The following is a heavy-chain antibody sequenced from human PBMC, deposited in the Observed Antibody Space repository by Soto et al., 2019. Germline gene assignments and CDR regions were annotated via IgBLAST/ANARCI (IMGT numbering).Heavy chain of an antibody. CDR2: IVVGSGNT. CDR3: AAQSTFNDYGDYGYHEYYYYGMDV. J-gene: IGHJ6*02. CDR1: GFTFTSSA. Sequence: SVKVSCKASGFTFTSSAVQWLRQARGQRLEWIGWIVVGSGNTNYAQKFQERVTITRDMSTSTAYMELSSLRSEDTAVYYCAAQSTFNDYGDYGYHEYYYYGMDVWGQGTTVTVSS. V-gene: IGHV1-58*01. D-gene: IGHD4-17*01.